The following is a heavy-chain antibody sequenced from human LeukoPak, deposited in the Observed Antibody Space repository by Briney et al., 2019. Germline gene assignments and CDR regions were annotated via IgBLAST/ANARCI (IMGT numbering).Heavy chain of an antibody. CDR1: GGSFSGYY. CDR3: ASGTMATRDYFDY. CDR2: INHSGST. Sequence: SETLSLTCAVYGGSFSGYYWSWIRQPPGKGLEWIGEINHSGSTNYNPSLKSRVTISVDTSKNQFSLKLSSVTAADTAVYYCASGTMATRDYFDYWGQGTLVTVSS. V-gene: IGHV4-34*01. J-gene: IGHJ4*02. D-gene: IGHD5-24*01.